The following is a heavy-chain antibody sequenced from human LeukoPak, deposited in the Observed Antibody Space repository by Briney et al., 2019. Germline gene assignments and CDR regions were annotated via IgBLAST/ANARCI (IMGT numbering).Heavy chain of an antibody. CDR1: GFTFSSYW. V-gene: IGHV3-7*01. D-gene: IGHD2-15*01. Sequence: GGSLRLSCAASGFTFSSYWMSWVRQAPGRGLEWVANIKQDGSEKNYVDSVKGRFTISRDNAKNSLYLQMNSLRVEDTAVYYCARSGGLDYWGQGNLVSVSS. J-gene: IGHJ4*02. CDR2: IKQDGSEK. CDR3: ARSGGLDY.